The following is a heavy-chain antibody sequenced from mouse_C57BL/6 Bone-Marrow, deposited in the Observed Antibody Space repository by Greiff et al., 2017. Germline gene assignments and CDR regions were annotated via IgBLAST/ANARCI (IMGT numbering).Heavy chain of an antibody. D-gene: IGHD1-1*01. CDR3: ARHLYSSQTPYAMDY. CDR1: GFTFSSYG. Sequence: DVMLVESGGDLVKPGGSLKLSCAASGFTFSSYGMSWVRQTPDKRLEWVATISSGGRYNYYPDNVQGRFTIFSDNAKNPLYLKMCTLKSDDTAMYYCARHLYSSQTPYAMDYWVQGTSVTVSS. V-gene: IGHV5-6*02. CDR2: ISSGGRYN. J-gene: IGHJ4*01.